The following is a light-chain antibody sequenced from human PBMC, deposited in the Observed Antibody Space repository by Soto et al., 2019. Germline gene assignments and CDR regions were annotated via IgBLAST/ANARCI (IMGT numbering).Light chain of an antibody. CDR2: EVS. J-gene: IGLJ1*01. CDR1: SSDIGLYNY. CDR3: SSYTSSSLYV. Sequence: QSVLTEPVSGSGSPGQSITISCAGTSSDIGLYNYVSWYQQYPGKAPKLMIYEVSNRPSGVSIRFSGSKSGNTASLTISGLQAEDEANYYCSSYTSSSLYVFGTGTKLTVL. V-gene: IGLV2-14*01.